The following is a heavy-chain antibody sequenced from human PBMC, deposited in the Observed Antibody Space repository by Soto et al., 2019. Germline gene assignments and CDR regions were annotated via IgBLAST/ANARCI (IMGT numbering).Heavy chain of an antibody. D-gene: IGHD3-10*01. Sequence: QVQLVESGGGVVQPGRSLRLSCAASGFTFSSYAMHWVRQAPGKGLEWVAVISYDGSNKYYADSVKGRFTISRDNSKNTLYLQMHSLRAEETAVYYCARDPMGRYYGSGSYYFDYWGQGTLVTVSS. CDR3: ARDPMGRYYGSGSYYFDY. CDR2: ISYDGSNK. CDR1: GFTFSSYA. J-gene: IGHJ4*02. V-gene: IGHV3-30-3*01.